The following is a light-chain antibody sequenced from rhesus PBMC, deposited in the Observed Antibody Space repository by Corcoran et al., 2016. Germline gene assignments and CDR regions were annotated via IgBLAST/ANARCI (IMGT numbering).Light chain of an antibody. V-gene: IGKV3-10*01. CDR2: GAA. CDR1: QSVSSY. J-gene: IGKJ2*01. CDR3: YQHSSGYS. Sequence: QVILTQSPATLSLSPGERATLSCRASQSVSSYLAWYQQQPGQAPRLLIYGAASRATGIPDRFSGSGSGTYVTLTISSLEPEDVGVYHCYQHSSGYSFGQGTKVEIK.